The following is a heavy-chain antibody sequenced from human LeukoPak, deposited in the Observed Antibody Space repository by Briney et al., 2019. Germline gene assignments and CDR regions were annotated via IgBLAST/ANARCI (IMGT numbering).Heavy chain of an antibody. J-gene: IGHJ4*02. CDR3: ARDKGPYYFDQ. CDR2: ITSNGGST. V-gene: IGHV3-64D*08. Sequence: GGSLRLSCSASGFTFSTNSMHWVRQAPGKGLEFVSAITSNGGSTYYADSVKGRFTISRDNSKNTLYLQMSSLRAEDTAVYYCARDKGPYYFDQWGQGTLLTVSS. CDR1: GFTFSTNS.